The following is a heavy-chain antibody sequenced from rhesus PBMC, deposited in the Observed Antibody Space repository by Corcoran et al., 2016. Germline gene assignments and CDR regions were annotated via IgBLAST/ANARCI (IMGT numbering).Heavy chain of an antibody. CDR1: GFSISTSGTG. D-gene: IGHD1-44*02. V-gene: IGHV2-95*01. CDR2: IYWNDSK. Sequence: QVTLKESGPALVKPTQTLTLTCTFSGFSISTSGTGVGWIRQPPGKALEWLASIYWNDSKYSSTSLKSRLTISKDTSKNQVVLTMTNMDPVDTATYYCARVRYSGSYNYFDYWGQGVLVTVSS. J-gene: IGHJ4*01. CDR3: ARVRYSGSYNYFDY.